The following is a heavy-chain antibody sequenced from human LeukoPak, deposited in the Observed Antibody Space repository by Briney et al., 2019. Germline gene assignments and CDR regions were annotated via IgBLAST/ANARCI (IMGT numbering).Heavy chain of an antibody. Sequence: SETLCLTCTVSAGSMRSHYWSWIRQPPGKGLEWMGFIYYSGTTRYKPSLQSRVTISADTSKNQFSLKLTSVTAADTAVYYCARLLDNDSSGDPDTFDMWGQGTILTVSS. D-gene: IGHD3-22*01. CDR1: AGSMRSHY. CDR3: ARLLDNDSSGDPDTFDM. CDR2: IYYSGTT. J-gene: IGHJ3*02. V-gene: IGHV4-59*11.